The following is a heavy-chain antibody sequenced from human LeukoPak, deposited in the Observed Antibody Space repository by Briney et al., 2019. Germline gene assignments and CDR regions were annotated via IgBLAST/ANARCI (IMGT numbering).Heavy chain of an antibody. V-gene: IGHV3-7*03. CDR3: ARRYFDY. CDR2: IKQDGSEK. CDR1: GFTFSTYD. J-gene: IGHJ4*02. Sequence: GGSLRLSCAASGFTFSTYDMSWVRQAPGKGLEWVANIKQDGSEKYYADSVKGRFIISRDNAKNALYLQMSSLRAEDTAIYYCARRYFDYWGQGTLVTVSS.